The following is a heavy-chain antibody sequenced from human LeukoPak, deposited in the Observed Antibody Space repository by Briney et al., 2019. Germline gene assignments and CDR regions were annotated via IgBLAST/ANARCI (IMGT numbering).Heavy chain of an antibody. Sequence: GSLRLSCAASGFTFSSYAMSWVRQAPGKGLEWVSAISGSGGSTYYADSVKGRFTISRDNSKNTLYLQMSSLRAEDTAVYYCAILGIAARFDYWGQGTLVTVSS. CDR1: GFTFSSYA. CDR2: ISGSGGST. V-gene: IGHV3-23*01. D-gene: IGHD6-13*01. J-gene: IGHJ4*02. CDR3: AILGIAARFDY.